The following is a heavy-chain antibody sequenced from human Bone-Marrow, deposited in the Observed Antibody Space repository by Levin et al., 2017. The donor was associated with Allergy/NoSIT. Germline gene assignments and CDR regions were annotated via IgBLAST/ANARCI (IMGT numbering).Heavy chain of an antibody. CDR1: GDSINSDTYS. Sequence: SETLSLTCAVSGDSINSDTYSWSWIRQPPGKALEWVGYIFLDGSTSYNPSLRSRASISLDTSRHVFFLWLSSVTAADTAVYFCARGRGGVIISWFDPWGQGTLVTVSS. CDR3: ARGRGGVIISWFDP. CDR2: IFLDGST. J-gene: IGHJ5*02. D-gene: IGHD3-10*01. V-gene: IGHV4-30-2*01.